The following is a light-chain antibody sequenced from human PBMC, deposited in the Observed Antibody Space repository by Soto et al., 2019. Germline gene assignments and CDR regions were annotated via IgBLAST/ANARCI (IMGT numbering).Light chain of an antibody. CDR3: TSYTTSGTYV. V-gene: IGLV2-14*03. J-gene: IGLJ1*01. Sequence: QSVLTQPASVSGSPGQSIAVSCSGTSSDIGAYIHVSRYQQHPGKAPKLMIYDVSNRPSGVSDRFSGSKSGNTASLTISGLQAEDEADYYCTSYTTSGTYVFGAGTKLTVL. CDR2: DVS. CDR1: SSDIGAYIH.